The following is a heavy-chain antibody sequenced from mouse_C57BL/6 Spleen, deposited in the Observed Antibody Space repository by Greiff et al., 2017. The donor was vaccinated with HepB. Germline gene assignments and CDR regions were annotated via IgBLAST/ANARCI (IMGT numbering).Heavy chain of an antibody. CDR3: PYGSSYNFDY. J-gene: IGHJ2*01. D-gene: IGHD1-1*01. CDR2: IDPANGNT. V-gene: IGHV14-3*01. CDR1: GFNIKNTY. Sequence: VHVKQSVAELVRPGASVKLSCTASGFNIKNTYMHWVKQRPEQGLEWIGRIDPANGNTKYAPKFPGKATITADTSSNTAYLQLSSLTSEDTAIYYCPYGSSYNFDYWGQGTTLTVSS.